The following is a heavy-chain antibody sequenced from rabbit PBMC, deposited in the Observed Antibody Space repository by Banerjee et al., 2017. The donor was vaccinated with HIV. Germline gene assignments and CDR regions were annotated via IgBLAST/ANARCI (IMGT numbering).Heavy chain of an antibody. CDR1: GFSFSSSYY. J-gene: IGHJ3*01. D-gene: IGHD6-1*01. V-gene: IGHV1S40*01. Sequence: QSLEESGGDLVKPGASLTLTCTASGFSFSSSYYMCWVRQAPGKGLEWIACIYAGSSGSTYYASWAKGRFTISKTSSTTVTLQMTSLTAADTATYFCARGIVNYIHGYVGSAYALSRLDLWGPGTLVTVS. CDR2: IYAGSSGST. CDR3: ARGIVNYIHGYVGSAYALSRLDL.